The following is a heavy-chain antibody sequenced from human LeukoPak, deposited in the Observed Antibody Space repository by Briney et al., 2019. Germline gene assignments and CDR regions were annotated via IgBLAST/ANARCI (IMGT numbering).Heavy chain of an antibody. CDR2: ISAYNGNT. Sequence: GASVKVSCKASGYTFTSYGISWVRQPPGQGLEWMGWISAYNGNTNYAQKLQGRVTMTTDTSTSTAYMELRSLRSDDTAVYYCARVPYSSGWYYYYYYGMDVWGQGTTVTVSS. V-gene: IGHV1-18*01. CDR3: ARVPYSSGWYYYYYYGMDV. J-gene: IGHJ6*02. CDR1: GYTFTSYG. D-gene: IGHD6-19*01.